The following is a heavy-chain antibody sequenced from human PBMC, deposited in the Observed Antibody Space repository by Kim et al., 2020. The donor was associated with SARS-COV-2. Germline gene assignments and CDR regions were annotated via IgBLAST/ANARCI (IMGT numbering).Heavy chain of an antibody. CDR1: GKSIVSSNW. Sequence: SETLSLTCAVSGKSIVSSNWWTWVRQAPGKGLEWIGEIYHSGTTNYNPSLKSRVTISVDESKSQFSLRLNSVIAADTAVYYCASGVGSSYYFFGLDAWGHGTTVIVSS. CDR3: ASGVGSSYYFFGLDA. V-gene: IGHV4-4*02. CDR2: IYHSGTT. D-gene: IGHD3-10*01. J-gene: IGHJ6*02.